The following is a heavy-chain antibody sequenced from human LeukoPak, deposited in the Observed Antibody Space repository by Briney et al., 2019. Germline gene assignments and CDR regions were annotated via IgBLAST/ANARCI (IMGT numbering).Heavy chain of an antibody. V-gene: IGHV3-15*01. Sequence: KTGGSLRLSCTASGFSFSNAWMSWVRQAPGKGLEWVGRIKRKTDGGTTDYATPVKGRFTISRDDSKNTVFLQMNSLKTEDTAVYYCRRYYYERSGYFFDYWGQGTLVTVSS. CDR1: GFSFSNAW. CDR3: RRYYYERSGYFFDY. CDR2: IKRKTDGGTT. D-gene: IGHD3-22*01. J-gene: IGHJ4*02.